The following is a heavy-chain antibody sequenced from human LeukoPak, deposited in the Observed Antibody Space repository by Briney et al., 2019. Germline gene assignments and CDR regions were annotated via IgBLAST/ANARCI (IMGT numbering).Heavy chain of an antibody. D-gene: IGHD6-13*01. J-gene: IGHJ4*02. Sequence: GESLKISCRASGYSFTTYWIGWVRQMPGKGLEWMGVIFPADSDTRYSPSFQGQVTISADKSISTAYPQWSSLKASDTAMYYCASVYSSTSWGYWGQGTLVTVSS. CDR2: IFPADSDT. V-gene: IGHV5-51*01. CDR3: ASVYSSTSWGY. CDR1: GYSFTTYW.